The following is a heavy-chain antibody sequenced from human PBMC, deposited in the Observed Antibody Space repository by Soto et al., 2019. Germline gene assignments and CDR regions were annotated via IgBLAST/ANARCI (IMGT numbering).Heavy chain of an antibody. V-gene: IGHV4-39*01. J-gene: IGHJ4*02. D-gene: IGHD6-6*01. Sequence: PSETLSLTCTVSCGSISSSSYYWDWIRQPPGKGLEWIGGIFHRGNTYHNASLKSRVTISVDTSKNQFSLKLNSVTAADTAVYYCARRWGSSSSVVDYWGQGTLVTVSS. CDR3: ARRWGSSSSVVDY. CDR1: CGSISSSSYY. CDR2: IFHRGNT.